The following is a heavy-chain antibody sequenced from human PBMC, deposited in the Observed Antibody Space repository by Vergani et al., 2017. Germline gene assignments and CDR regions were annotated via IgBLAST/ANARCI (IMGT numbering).Heavy chain of an antibody. CDR2: IYPNGNG. J-gene: IGHJ5*02. D-gene: IGHD2-21*01. CDR3: ARGNCGVNCPKYNWLAP. Sequence: QVHLQESGPGVVKPSDTLSLTSTVSGGSMSDFYWTSIRQPGGRGLEWIGRIYPNGNGNYNDSLRSRLTMSIETSRSQFSLSLSSVTAADTAVYYCARGNCGVNCPKYNWLAPWGRGILVTVSS. CDR1: GGSMSDFY. V-gene: IGHV4-4*07.